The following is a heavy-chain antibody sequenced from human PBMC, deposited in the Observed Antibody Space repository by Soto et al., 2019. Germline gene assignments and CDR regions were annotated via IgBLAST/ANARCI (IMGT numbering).Heavy chain of an antibody. D-gene: IGHD3-3*01. V-gene: IGHV1-2*02. CDR1: GYSFTDYY. J-gene: IGHJ4*02. CDR2: LNPKSGGP. Sequence: QVQVVQSGTEVKKPGASVKVSCKASGYSFTDYYMHWVRQAPGQGLEWMGWLNPKSGGPYYAQKFQGRVTMTRDTSIGTAYMELNRLTYDDTAVYYCARGGVDVFGVVDYWGQGTPVTVSS. CDR3: ARGGVDVFGVVDY.